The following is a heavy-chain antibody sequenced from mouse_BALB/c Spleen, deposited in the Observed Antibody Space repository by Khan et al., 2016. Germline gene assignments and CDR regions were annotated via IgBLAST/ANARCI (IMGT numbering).Heavy chain of an antibody. CDR2: ILPGSGRT. Sequence: VQLQESGAELMKPGASVKISCKATGYTFSRYWIEWVKQRPGHGLEWIGEILPGSGRTNYNEKFKGKATFTADTSSNTAYMRLSSLTSANSAVYFCARELGYWGQGTSVNVSS. J-gene: IGHJ4*01. V-gene: IGHV1-9*01. CDR1: GYTFSRYW. CDR3: ARELGY.